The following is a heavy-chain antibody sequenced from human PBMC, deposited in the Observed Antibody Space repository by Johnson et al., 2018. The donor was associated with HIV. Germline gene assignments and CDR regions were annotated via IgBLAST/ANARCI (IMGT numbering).Heavy chain of an antibody. J-gene: IGHJ3*02. CDR1: GFTVSSNY. CDR2: IYSGGST. Sequence: VQLVESGGGLVQPGGSLRLSCAASGFTVSSNYMTWVRQAPGKGLEWVSVIYSGGSTYYADSVKGRFTISRDNSKNTLYLQMNSLRAEDTAVYYCARVLGPYAFDIWGQGTMVTVSS. CDR3: ARVLGPYAFDI. V-gene: IGHV3-66*01.